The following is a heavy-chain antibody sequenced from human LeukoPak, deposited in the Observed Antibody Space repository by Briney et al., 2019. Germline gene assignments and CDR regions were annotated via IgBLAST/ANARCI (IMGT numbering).Heavy chain of an antibody. D-gene: IGHD3-10*01. J-gene: IGHJ6*03. V-gene: IGHV1-2*02. Sequence: ASVKVSCKASGYTFTGYYMHWVRQAPGQGLEWMGWISPNSGGTNYAQKFQGRVTMTRDTSINTAYMELSRLRSDDTAVYYCARVPYDSGSFRTDYYYMDVWGKGTTVTISS. CDR2: ISPNSGGT. CDR1: GYTFTGYY. CDR3: ARVPYDSGSFRTDYYYMDV.